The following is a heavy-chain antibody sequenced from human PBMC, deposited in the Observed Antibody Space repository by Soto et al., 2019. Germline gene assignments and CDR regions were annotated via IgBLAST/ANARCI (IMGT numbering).Heavy chain of an antibody. J-gene: IGHJ4*02. Sequence: SVKVSCKSSGGTFSSYAISWVRQAPGQGLEWMGGIIPIFGTANYAQKLQGRVTITADESTSTAYMELSSLRSEDTAVYYCARETSSYYFDYWGQGTLVTVSS. CDR3: ARETSSYYFDY. V-gene: IGHV1-69*13. CDR1: GGTFSSYA. CDR2: IIPIFGTA.